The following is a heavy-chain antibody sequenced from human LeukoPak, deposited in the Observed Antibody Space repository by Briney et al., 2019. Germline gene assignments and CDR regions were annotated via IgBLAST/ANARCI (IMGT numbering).Heavy chain of an antibody. D-gene: IGHD3-22*01. J-gene: IGHJ4*02. Sequence: ASVKVSCKASGYTFTSYGISWVRQAPGQGLEWMGWISGYNGNTNYAQKLQGRVTMTTDTSTSTAYMELRSLRSDDTAVYYCARGSRGYDSSGYYGYWGQGTLVTVSS. V-gene: IGHV1-18*01. CDR2: ISGYNGNT. CDR1: GYTFTSYG. CDR3: ARGSRGYDSSGYYGY.